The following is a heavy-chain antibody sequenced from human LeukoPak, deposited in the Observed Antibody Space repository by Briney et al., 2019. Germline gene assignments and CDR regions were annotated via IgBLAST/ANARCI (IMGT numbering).Heavy chain of an antibody. J-gene: IGHJ4*02. V-gene: IGHV4-34*01. CDR3: ARERYCSSTSCYVDY. D-gene: IGHD2-2*01. CDR2: INHSGST. CDR1: GGSFSGYY. Sequence: PSETLSLTCAVYGGSFSGYYWSWIRQPPGKGLEWIGEINHSGSTNYNPSLKSRVTISVDTSKNQFSLKLSSVTAADTAVYYCARERYCSSTSCYVDYWGQGTLVTVSS.